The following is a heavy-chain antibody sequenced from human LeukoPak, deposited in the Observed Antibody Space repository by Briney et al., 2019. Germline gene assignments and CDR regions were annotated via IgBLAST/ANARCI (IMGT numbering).Heavy chain of an antibody. V-gene: IGHV3-7*03. J-gene: IGHJ4*02. Sequence: ETLSLTCTVSGGSISSYYWSWVRQAPGKGLEWVANIKQDGSEKYYVDSVKGRFTISRDNAKNSLYLQMNSLRAEDTAVYYCARDVVRGVVDYWGQGTLVTVSS. CDR1: GGSISSYY. CDR2: IKQDGSEK. D-gene: IGHD3-10*01. CDR3: ARDVVRGVVDY.